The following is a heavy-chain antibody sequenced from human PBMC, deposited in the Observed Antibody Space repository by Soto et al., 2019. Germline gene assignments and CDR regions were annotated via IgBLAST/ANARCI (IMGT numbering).Heavy chain of an antibody. CDR3: ARGFNYDSSGWLNWFDP. CDR2: IYHSGST. Sequence: SETLSLTCDVSGGSISSGGYSWSWIRQPPGKGLEWIGYIYHSGSTNYNPSLKSRVTISVDRSKNQFSLKLSSVTAADTAVYYCARGFNYDSSGWLNWFDPWGQGTLVTVSS. CDR1: GGSISSGGYS. V-gene: IGHV4-30-2*01. D-gene: IGHD3-22*01. J-gene: IGHJ5*02.